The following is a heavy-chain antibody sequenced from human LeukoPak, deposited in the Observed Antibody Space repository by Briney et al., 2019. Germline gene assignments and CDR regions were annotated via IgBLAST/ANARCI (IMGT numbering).Heavy chain of an antibody. Sequence: PGESLKISCKGSGYSLTSYWIGWARQMPGKGLEWMGNFYHGDSDTRYSPSCEGQVHISADKSISPAYLQWSSLKASDTARYYCARLAYCGRDCYPFVYWGEGTLVAVPS. CDR1: GYSLTSYW. D-gene: IGHD2-21*02. J-gene: IGHJ4*02. CDR3: ARLAYCGRDCYPFVY. CDR2: FYHGDSDT. V-gene: IGHV5-51*01.